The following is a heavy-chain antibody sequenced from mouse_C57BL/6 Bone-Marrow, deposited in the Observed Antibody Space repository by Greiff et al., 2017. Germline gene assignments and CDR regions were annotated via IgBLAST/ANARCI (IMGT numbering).Heavy chain of an antibody. CDR2: IDPSDSYT. V-gene: IGHV1-59*01. CDR1: GYTFTSYW. J-gene: IGHJ4*01. D-gene: IGHD2-5*01. CDR3: AREVYSNCDYAMDY. Sequence: QVQLQQPGAELVRPGTSVKLSCKASGYTFTSYWMHWVKQRPGQGLEWIGVIDPSDSYTNYNQKFKGKATLTVDTSSSTAYMQLSSLTSEDSAVYYCAREVYSNCDYAMDYWGQGTSVTVSS.